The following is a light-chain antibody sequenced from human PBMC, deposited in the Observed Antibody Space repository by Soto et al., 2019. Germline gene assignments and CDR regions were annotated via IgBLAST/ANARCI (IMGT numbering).Light chain of an antibody. CDR1: QSVSSY. CDR3: QQRSNWPYA. V-gene: IGKV3-11*01. J-gene: IGKJ2*01. Sequence: EIVLTQSPATLSLSPGERATLSCRASQSVSSYLAWYQQKPVQAPRRLIYGASNRVTGIPARFSGSGSGTDFTLTISSPETEDVAVDYCQQRSNWPYAFGQGTKVESK. CDR2: GAS.